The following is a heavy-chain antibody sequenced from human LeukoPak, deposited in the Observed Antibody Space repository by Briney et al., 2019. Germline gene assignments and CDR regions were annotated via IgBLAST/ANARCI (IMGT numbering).Heavy chain of an antibody. CDR1: RFTFNNYA. CDR3: AKDGIGGIYYDSSGYFDN. CDR2: ISGSGGST. Sequence: PGGSLRLSCAASRFTFNNYAMSWVRQAPGKGLEWVSAISGSGGSTYYADPLKGRFTISRDNSKNTLYLQMNSLRAEDTALYYCAKDGIGGIYYDSSGYFDNWGQGTLVTVSS. V-gene: IGHV3-23*01. J-gene: IGHJ4*02. D-gene: IGHD3-22*01.